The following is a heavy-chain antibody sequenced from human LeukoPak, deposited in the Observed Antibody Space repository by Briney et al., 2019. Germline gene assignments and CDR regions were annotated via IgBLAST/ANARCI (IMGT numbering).Heavy chain of an antibody. CDR2: ISAYNGNT. CDR1: GYTFTSYG. CDR3: AFRGEDYGQTLHPIDP. J-gene: IGHJ5*02. D-gene: IGHD4/OR15-4a*01. V-gene: IGHV1-18*01. Sequence: GASVKVPCKASGYTFTSYGISWVRQAPGQGLEWMGWISAYNGNTNYAQKLQGRVTMTTDTSTSTAYMELRSLRSDDTAVYYCAFRGEDYGQTLHPIDPWGQGTLVTVSS.